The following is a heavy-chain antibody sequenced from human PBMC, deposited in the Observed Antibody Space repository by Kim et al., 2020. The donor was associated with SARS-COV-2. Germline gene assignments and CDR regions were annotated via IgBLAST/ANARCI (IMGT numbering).Heavy chain of an antibody. Sequence: SETLSLTCTVSNDSISSYYWSWIRQLPGKGLEWLGYIYYSGSSDYNPSLKSRVTISWDTSKNQVSLDVTSVSAADTAVYYCTRSEGRGSWHQFDYWGQGILVTVSS. V-gene: IGHV4-59*01. J-gene: IGHJ4*02. D-gene: IGHD6-13*01. CDR1: NDSISSYY. CDR2: IYYSGSS. CDR3: TRSEGRGSWHQFDY.